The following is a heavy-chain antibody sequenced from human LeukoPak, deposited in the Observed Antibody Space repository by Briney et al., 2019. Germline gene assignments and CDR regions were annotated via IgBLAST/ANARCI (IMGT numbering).Heavy chain of an antibody. Sequence: SETLSLTCTVSGGSISSYYWSWIRQPPGKGPEWIGYIYYSGSTNYNPSLKSRVTISVDTSKNQFSLKLSSVTAADTAVYYCARDHSGGYCSSTSCYGLGYYGMDVWGQGTTVTVSS. D-gene: IGHD2-2*01. CDR1: GGSISSYY. CDR3: ARDHSGGYCSSTSCYGLGYYGMDV. V-gene: IGHV4-59*01. CDR2: IYYSGST. J-gene: IGHJ6*02.